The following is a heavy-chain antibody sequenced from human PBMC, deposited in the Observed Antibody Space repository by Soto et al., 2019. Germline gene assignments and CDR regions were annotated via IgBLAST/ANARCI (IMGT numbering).Heavy chain of an antibody. V-gene: IGHV3-48*02. CDR2: ISSSSSTI. CDR3: AKWEHIVLVTAATIDY. Sequence: GGSLRLSCAASGFTFSSYSMNWVRQAPGKGLEWVSYISSSSSTIYYADSVKGRFTISRDNAKNSLYLQMNSLRDEDTAVYYCAKWEHIVLVTAATIDYWGQGTLVTVSS. CDR1: GFTFSSYS. J-gene: IGHJ4*02. D-gene: IGHD2-2*01.